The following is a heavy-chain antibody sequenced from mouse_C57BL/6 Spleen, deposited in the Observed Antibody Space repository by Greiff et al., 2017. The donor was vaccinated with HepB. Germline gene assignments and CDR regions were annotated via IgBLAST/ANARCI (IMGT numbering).Heavy chain of an antibody. D-gene: IGHD1-1*01. J-gene: IGHJ4*01. V-gene: IGHV1-82*01. CDR3: ARGGSSYGVYAMDY. CDR2: IYPGDGDT. CDR1: GYAFSSSW. Sequence: QVQLKQSGPELVKPGASVKISCKASGYAFSSSWMNWVKQRPGKGLEWIGRIYPGDGDTNYNGKFKGKATLTADKSSSTAYMQLSSLTSEDSAVYFCARGGSSYGVYAMDYWGQGTSVTVSS.